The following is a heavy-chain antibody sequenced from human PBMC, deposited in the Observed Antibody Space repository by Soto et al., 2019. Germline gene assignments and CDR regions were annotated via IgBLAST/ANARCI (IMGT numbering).Heavy chain of an antibody. V-gene: IGHV3-48*03. J-gene: IGHJ3*02. CDR2: IGRSGTTI. CDR1: GFTFSDYE. D-gene: IGHD1-26*01. CDR3: ATHDPWVGAKHI. Sequence: VGSLRLSCAASGFTFSDYEMNWVRQAPGKGLEWVSYIGRSGTTIYYADSVKGRFTISRDNTKNSLYLQMNTLTAEDTAVYYCATHDPWVGAKHIWGQGTLVTVSS.